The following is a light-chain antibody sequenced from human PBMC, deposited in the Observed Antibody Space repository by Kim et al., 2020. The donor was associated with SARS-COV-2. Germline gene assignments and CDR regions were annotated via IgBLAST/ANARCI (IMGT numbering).Light chain of an antibody. CDR3: HQYYNTPWT. CDR2: WAS. V-gene: IGKV4-1*01. CDR1: QSVLYRSTNKNY. J-gene: IGKJ1*01. Sequence: DIVMTQSPDSLAVSLGERATINCKSSQSVLYRSTNKNYLAWYQQKPGQPPRLLIYWASTRESGVPDRFSGSGSGTDFTLTISSLQAEDVAIYYCHQYYNTPWTFGQGTKVDIK.